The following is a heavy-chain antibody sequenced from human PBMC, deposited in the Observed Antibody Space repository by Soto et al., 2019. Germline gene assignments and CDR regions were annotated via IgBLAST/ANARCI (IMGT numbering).Heavy chain of an antibody. Sequence: QVQLVESGGGVVQPGRSLRLSCAASGFTFSTSGMHWVRQAPGKGLEWVAIISYDGTNKYYADSVKGRFTLSRDNSKNTVFLQMNSLRPEDTAMYYCAKDLILDTRQEGVSTVPWVDPWGQGTLVTVSS. D-gene: IGHD5-18*01. J-gene: IGHJ5*02. V-gene: IGHV3-30*18. CDR2: ISYDGTNK. CDR3: AKDLILDTRQEGVSTVPWVDP. CDR1: GFTFSTSG.